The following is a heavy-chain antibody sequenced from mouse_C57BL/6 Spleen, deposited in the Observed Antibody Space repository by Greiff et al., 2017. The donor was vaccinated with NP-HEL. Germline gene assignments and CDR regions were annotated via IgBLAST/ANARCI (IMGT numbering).Heavy chain of an antibody. CDR3: ARTLLYGFFDV. CDR2: INPNNGGT. D-gene: IGHD2-12*01. Sequence: EVQLQQSGPELVKPGASVKISCKASGYTFTDYYMNWVKQSHGKSLEWIGDINPNNGGTSYNQKFKGKATLTVDKSSSTAYMELRSLTSEDSAVYYCARTLLYGFFDVWGTGTTVTVSS. J-gene: IGHJ1*03. V-gene: IGHV1-26*01. CDR1: GYTFTDYY.